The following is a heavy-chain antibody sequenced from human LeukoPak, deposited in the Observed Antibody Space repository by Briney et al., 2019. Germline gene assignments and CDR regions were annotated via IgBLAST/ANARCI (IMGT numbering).Heavy chain of an antibody. V-gene: IGHV1-69*04. CDR2: IIPILGIA. J-gene: IGHJ4*02. CDR3: ARDGGSYSPHYFDY. D-gene: IGHD1-26*01. CDR1: GGTFSSYA. Sequence: GASVKVSCKASGGTFSSYAISWVRQAPGQGLEWMGRIIPILGIANYAQKFQGRVTITADKSTSTAYMELSSLRSEDTAVYYCARDGGSYSPHYFDYWGQGTLATVSS.